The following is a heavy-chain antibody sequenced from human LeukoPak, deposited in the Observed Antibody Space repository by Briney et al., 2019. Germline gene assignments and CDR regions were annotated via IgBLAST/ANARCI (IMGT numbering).Heavy chain of an antibody. J-gene: IGHJ4*02. V-gene: IGHV3-21*01. CDR3: VREAAATLFDY. CDR2: ISSSSRDI. CDR1: GFTFSSFT. Sequence: PGGSLRLSCAASGFTFSSFTMNWVRQAPGKGLEWVAAISSSSRDIFYADSVKGRFSISRDNTQNSLSLQMNSLRAEDTAVYYCVREAAATLFDYWGQGTLVTV. D-gene: IGHD1-26*01.